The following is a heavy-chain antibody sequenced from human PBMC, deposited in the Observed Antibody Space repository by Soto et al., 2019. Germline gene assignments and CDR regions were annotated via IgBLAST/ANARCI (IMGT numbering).Heavy chain of an antibody. Sequence: QVQLVESGGGVVQPGRSLRLSCAASGFTFSSYGMHWVRQAPGKGLEWVAVISYDGSNKYYADSVKGRFTISRDNSKKTLYLQMNSLRAEDTAVYYCAKDRGRGDMGPLGIWGQGTMVTVSS. J-gene: IGHJ3*02. CDR2: ISYDGSNK. CDR1: GFTFSSYG. V-gene: IGHV3-30*18. CDR3: AKDRGRGDMGPLGI. D-gene: IGHD3-10*01.